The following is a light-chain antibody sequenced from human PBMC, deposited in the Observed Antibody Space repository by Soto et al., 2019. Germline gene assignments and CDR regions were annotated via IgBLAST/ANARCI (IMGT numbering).Light chain of an antibody. Sequence: DIQMPQSPSFLSASVGDRVTITCRASQSIGKHLNWYQQKPGKAPKFLIYGASTLQSGVPSRFTGSGSGTDFTLTVNSLQPEDFATYYCQQSYSSPTTFGQGTRLE. V-gene: IGKV1-39*01. CDR2: GAS. CDR3: QQSYSSPTT. J-gene: IGKJ5*01. CDR1: QSIGKH.